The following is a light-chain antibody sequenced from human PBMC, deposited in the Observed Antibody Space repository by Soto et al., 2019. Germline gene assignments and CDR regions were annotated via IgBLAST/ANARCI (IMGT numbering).Light chain of an antibody. J-gene: IGLJ2*01. CDR2: DVS. Sequence: QSALTQPASVSGSPGQSITISCTGTSSDVGGYNGVAWYQQPPGTAPKFIIYDVSNRPSGVPDRFSGSKSGNTASLTISGVQAEDEAEYFCSSYTTSGVVFGGGTKLTVL. CDR1: SSDVGGYNG. V-gene: IGLV2-18*02. CDR3: SSYTTSGVV.